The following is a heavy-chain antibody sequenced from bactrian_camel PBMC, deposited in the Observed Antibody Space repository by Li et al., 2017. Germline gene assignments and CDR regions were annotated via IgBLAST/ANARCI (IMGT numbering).Heavy chain of an antibody. CDR1: GFAFSSYA. CDR3: AGDQWAGNACVTRRDGDFNY. CDR2: IHSGGDET. J-gene: IGHJ6*01. Sequence: VQLVESGGGLVQPGGTLRLSCAASGFAFSSYAMSWVRQAPGKGLEWVSRIHSGGDETHADSVKGRFTISQDNAKNTLYLQMNNLKPGDTAMYYCAGDQWAGNACVTRRDGDFNYWGQGTQVTVS. V-gene: IGHV3S31*01. D-gene: IGHD6*01.